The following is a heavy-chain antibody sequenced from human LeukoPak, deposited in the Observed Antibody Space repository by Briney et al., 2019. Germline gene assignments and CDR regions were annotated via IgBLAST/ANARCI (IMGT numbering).Heavy chain of an antibody. CDR1: GFTFSSYS. Sequence: GGSLRLSCAASGFTFSSYSMNGVRQAPGKGLEWVSSISSGSTYMYYADSVKGRFTISRDNAQNSMYLQMNSLRAEDTAVYYCGRVGGRSKAAKGDAFDIWGQGTMVTVSS. CDR3: GRVGGRSKAAKGDAFDI. V-gene: IGHV3-21*01. J-gene: IGHJ3*02. CDR2: ISSGSTYM. D-gene: IGHD6-6*01.